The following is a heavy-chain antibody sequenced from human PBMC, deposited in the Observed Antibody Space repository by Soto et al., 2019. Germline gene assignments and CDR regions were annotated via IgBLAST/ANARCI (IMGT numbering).Heavy chain of an antibody. D-gene: IGHD6-6*01. CDR1: GFTFSVYA. J-gene: IGHJ4*02. V-gene: IGHV3-23*01. CDR3: AKDRTFGPPLVRFDS. Sequence: EVQLLESGGGLVQPGGSLRLSCGASGFTFSVYAMTWVRQALGKGLEWVSAISGNGGSTYYADSVKGRFTISRDNSKSTLHLQMNSLRVEDTAVYYCAKDRTFGPPLVRFDSWGQGTLVTVSS. CDR2: ISGNGGST.